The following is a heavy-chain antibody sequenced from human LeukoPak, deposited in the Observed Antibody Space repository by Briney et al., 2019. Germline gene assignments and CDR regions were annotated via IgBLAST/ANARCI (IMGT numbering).Heavy chain of an antibody. CDR2: IKQDGSEK. V-gene: IGHV3-7*01. CDR3: ARGASGWYWGLDY. Sequence: GGSLRLSCAASGFTFSSYWMSWVRQAPGKGLEWVANIKQDGSEKYYVDSVKGRFTISRDNAENSLYLQMNSLRAEDTAVYYCARGASGWYWGLDYWGQGTLVTVSS. J-gene: IGHJ4*02. CDR1: GFTFSSYW. D-gene: IGHD6-19*01.